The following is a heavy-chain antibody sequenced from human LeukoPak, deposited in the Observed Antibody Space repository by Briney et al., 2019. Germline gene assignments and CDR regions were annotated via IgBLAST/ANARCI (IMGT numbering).Heavy chain of an antibody. CDR1: GYTFTSYG. V-gene: IGHV1-18*01. Sequence: GASVKVSCKASGYTFTSYGISWVRQAPGQGLEWMGWISAYNGNTNYAQKFQGRVTMTRDTSTSTVYMELSSLRSEDTAVYYCARTVSSSSDFDYWGQGTLVTVSS. CDR3: ARTVSSSSDFDY. J-gene: IGHJ4*02. D-gene: IGHD6-6*01. CDR2: ISAYNGNT.